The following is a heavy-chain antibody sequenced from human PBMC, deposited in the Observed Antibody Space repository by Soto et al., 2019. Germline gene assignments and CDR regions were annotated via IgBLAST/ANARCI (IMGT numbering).Heavy chain of an antibody. CDR2: IYYSGST. V-gene: IGHV4-31*03. D-gene: IGHD6-13*01. J-gene: IGHJ4*02. CDR1: GGSISSGGYY. CDR3: ARSMYSSSWYPYFDY. Sequence: QVQLQESGPGLVKPSQTLSLTCTVSGGSISSGGYYWSWIRQHPGKGLEWIGYIYYSGSTYYNPSLKSRVTISVDTSKNQFSLKLSSVTAADTAVYYCARSMYSSSWYPYFDYWGQGTLVTVSS.